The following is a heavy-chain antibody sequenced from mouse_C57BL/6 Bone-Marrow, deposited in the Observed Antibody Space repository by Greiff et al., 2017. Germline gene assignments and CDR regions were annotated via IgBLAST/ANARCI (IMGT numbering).Heavy chain of an antibody. J-gene: IGHJ2*01. CDR1: GYTFTDYY. CDR2: IYPGSGNT. CDR3: ARFGYYGSSYVFDY. V-gene: IGHV1-76*01. Sequence: QVQLQQSGAELVRPGASVKLSCKASGYTFTDYYINWVKRRPGQGLEWIARIYPGSGNTYYKEKFKGKATLTAEQSSSTAYMQLSSLTSDDSAVYFCARFGYYGSSYVFDYWGQGTTLTVSS. D-gene: IGHD1-1*01.